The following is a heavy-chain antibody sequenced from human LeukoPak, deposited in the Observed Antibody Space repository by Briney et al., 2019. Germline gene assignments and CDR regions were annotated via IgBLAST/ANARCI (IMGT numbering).Heavy chain of an antibody. CDR2: INPKSGGT. J-gene: IGHJ4*02. CDR3: ARVPNSMLVVDITGGPGGPFDY. D-gene: IGHD3-22*01. Sequence: ASVKVSCKASGYTFTGYYMHWVRQAPGQGLEWMGWINPKSGGTNYAQKFQGRVTVTRDTSIDTAYMELSRLRSDDTAVYYCARVPNSMLVVDITGGPGGPFDYWGQGTLVTVSS. V-gene: IGHV1-2*02. CDR1: GYTFTGYY.